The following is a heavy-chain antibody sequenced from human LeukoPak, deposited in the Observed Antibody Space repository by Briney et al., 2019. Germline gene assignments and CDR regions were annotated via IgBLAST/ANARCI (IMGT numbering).Heavy chain of an antibody. CDR3: ARLGSSSHYPSPLDY. J-gene: IGHJ4*02. CDR2: IYYSGST. V-gene: IGHV4-59*01. CDR1: GGSISSYY. Sequence: KPSETLSLTCTVSGGSISSYYWSWIRQPPGKGRGWIGYIYYSGSTNYNPSLKSRVTISVDTSKNQFSLKLSSVTAADTAVYYCARLGSSSHYPSPLDYWGQGTLVTVSS. D-gene: IGHD6-13*01.